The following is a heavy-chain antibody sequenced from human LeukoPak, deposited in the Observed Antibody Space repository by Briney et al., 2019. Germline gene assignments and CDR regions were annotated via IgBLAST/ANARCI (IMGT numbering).Heavy chain of an antibody. Sequence: PPQTRSPTCAVYGGSLTAFCSSWSRHPPEKGRGWIGEINHSGSTNYNPSLKSRVTISVDTSKNQFSLKLSSVTAADTAVYYCARQGFKGAIILWGQGTLVTVSS. D-gene: IGHD2-21*01. V-gene: IGHV4-34*01. CDR1: GGSLTAFC. CDR2: INHSGST. J-gene: IGHJ4*02. CDR3: ARQGFKGAIIL.